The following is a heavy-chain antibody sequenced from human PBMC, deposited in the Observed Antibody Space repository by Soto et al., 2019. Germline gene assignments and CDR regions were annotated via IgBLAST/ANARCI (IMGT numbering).Heavy chain of an antibody. J-gene: IGHJ6*02. V-gene: IGHV4-39*01. CDR2: IYYSGST. D-gene: IGHD3-9*01. Sequence: SETLSLTCTVSGGSISSSSYYWGWIRQPPGKGLEWIGSIYYSGSTYYNPSLKSRVTISVDTSKNQFSLKLSSVTAADTAVYYCARLPPLLLRYFDWLPLDVWVQGTTVT. CDR1: GGSISSSSYY. CDR3: ARLPPLLLRYFDWLPLDV.